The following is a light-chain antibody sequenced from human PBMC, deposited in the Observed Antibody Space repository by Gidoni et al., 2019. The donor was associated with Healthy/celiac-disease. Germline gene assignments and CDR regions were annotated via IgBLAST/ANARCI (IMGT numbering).Light chain of an antibody. Sequence: EIVLTQSPGTLSLSPGERATLSCRASQSVSSSYLAWYQQKPGQAPRLLIYGASSRATGIPDRFSGSGSGTDFTLTISRLEPEDFAVYYCQQYGSSPESFXHXTKLXIK. CDR3: QQYGSSPES. J-gene: IGKJ2*03. CDR1: QSVSSSY. CDR2: GAS. V-gene: IGKV3-20*01.